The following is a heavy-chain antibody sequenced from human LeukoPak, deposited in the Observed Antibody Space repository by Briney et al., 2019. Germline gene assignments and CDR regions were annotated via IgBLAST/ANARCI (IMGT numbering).Heavy chain of an antibody. V-gene: IGHV3-23*01. CDR2: ISGSGDST. D-gene: IGHD3-22*01. Sequence: GGSLLLSCAASGFTFSTYGMSWVRQAPGKGLEWVSAISGSGDSTYDADSVKGRFTISRDNAKNSVYLQMKSLRAEDTAVYYCVREGYYDSSGYLGVFDYWGQGTLVTVSS. CDR3: VREGYYDSSGYLGVFDY. CDR1: GFTFSTYG. J-gene: IGHJ4*02.